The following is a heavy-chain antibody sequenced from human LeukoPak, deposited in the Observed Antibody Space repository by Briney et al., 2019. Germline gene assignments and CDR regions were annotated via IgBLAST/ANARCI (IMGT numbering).Heavy chain of an antibody. CDR1: GGSFSGYY. D-gene: IGHD3-9*01. J-gene: IGHJ6*02. CDR3: ARGLHYNILTGGMDV. Sequence: SETLSLTCAVYGGSFSGYYWSWIRQPPGKGLEWIGETNHSGSTNYNLSLKSRVTISVDTSKNQFSLKLSSVTAADTAVYYCARGLHYNILTGGMDVWGQGTTVIVSS. CDR2: TNHSGST. V-gene: IGHV4-34*01.